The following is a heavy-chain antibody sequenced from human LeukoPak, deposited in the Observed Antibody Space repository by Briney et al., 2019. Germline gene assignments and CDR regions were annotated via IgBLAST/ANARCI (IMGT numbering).Heavy chain of an antibody. CDR3: ARVEVTSVTAPAPYYYYGMDV. Sequence: GGSLRLSCAASGFTFSSYGMHWVRQAPGKGLEWVAVISYDGSNKYYADSVKGRFTISRDNSKNTLYLQMNSLRAEDTAVYYCARVEVTSVTAPAPYYYYGMDVWGQGTTVTVSS. J-gene: IGHJ6*02. CDR1: GFTFSSYG. CDR2: ISYDGSNK. V-gene: IGHV3-30*03. D-gene: IGHD2-21*02.